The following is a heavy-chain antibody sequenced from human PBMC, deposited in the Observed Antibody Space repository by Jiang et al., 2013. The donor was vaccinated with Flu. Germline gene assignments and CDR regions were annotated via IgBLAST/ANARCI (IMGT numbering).Heavy chain of an antibody. J-gene: IGHJ4*02. CDR3: ARDRYSYGEAYFDY. CDR1: YW. V-gene: IGHV3-7*01. D-gene: IGHD5-18*01. Sequence: YWMSWVRQAPGKGLEWVANIKQDGSEKYYVDSVKGRFTISRDNAKNSLYLQMNSLRAEDTAVYYCARDRYSYGEAYFDYWGQGTLVTVSS. CDR2: IKQDGSEK.